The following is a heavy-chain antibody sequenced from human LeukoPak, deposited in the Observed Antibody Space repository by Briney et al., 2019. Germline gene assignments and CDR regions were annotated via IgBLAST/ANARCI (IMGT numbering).Heavy chain of an antibody. D-gene: IGHD3-22*01. J-gene: IGHJ4*02. CDR3: AKEPDPYYYDSRGYYIVYYFDY. CDR2: ISGSGGST. V-gene: IGHV3-23*01. Sequence: GGSLRLSCAASGFTFSSYAMSWVRQAPGKGLEWVSAISGSGGSTYYADSVKGRFTISRDNSKNTLYLQMNSLRAEDTAVYYCAKEPDPYYYDSRGYYIVYYFDYWGQGTLVTVSS. CDR1: GFTFSSYA.